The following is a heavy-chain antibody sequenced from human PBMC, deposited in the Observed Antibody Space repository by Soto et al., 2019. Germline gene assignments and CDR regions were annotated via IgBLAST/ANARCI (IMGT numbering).Heavy chain of an antibody. CDR2: IYGSGST. CDR1: GGSISSYF. J-gene: IGHJ4*02. CDR3: ARGGLLWFGELYRGYYFDY. D-gene: IGHD3-10*01. V-gene: IGHV4-59*01. Sequence: PSXTLSLTFTVSGGSISSYFWSWIRQPPVNGHEWIGYIYGSGSTNYDPSLKSRVTISVDTSKNQFSLRLSSVTAADTAVFYCARGGLLWFGELYRGYYFDYWGQGTLVTVSS.